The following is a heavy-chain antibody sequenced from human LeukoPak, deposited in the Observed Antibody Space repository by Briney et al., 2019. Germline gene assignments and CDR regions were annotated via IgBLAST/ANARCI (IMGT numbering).Heavy chain of an antibody. Sequence: GASVKVSCKASGYTFTSYGISWVRQAPGQGLEWMGWNSAYNGNTNYAQKLQGRVTMTTDTSTSTAYMELRSLRSDDTAVYYCARSIVVVTAVSHFDYWGQGTLVTVSS. CDR1: GYTFTSYG. CDR2: NSAYNGNT. D-gene: IGHD2-21*02. CDR3: ARSIVVVTAVSHFDY. V-gene: IGHV1-18*01. J-gene: IGHJ4*02.